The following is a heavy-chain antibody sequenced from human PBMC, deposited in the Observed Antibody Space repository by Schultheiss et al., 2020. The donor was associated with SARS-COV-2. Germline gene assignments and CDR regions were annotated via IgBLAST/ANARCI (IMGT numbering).Heavy chain of an antibody. J-gene: IGHJ4*02. Sequence: GGSLRLSCAASGFTFSSYGMHWVRQAPGKGLEWVAVISYDGSNKYYADSVKGRFTISRDNSKNTLYLQMSSLRAEDTAVYYCAKDLQGAPQIDYWGQGTLVTVSS. CDR3: AKDLQGAPQIDY. CDR1: GFTFSSYG. CDR2: ISYDGSNK. V-gene: IGHV3-30*18.